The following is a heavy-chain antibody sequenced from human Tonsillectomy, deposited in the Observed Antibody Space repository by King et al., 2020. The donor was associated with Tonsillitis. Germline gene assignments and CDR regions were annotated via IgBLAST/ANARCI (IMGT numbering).Heavy chain of an antibody. Sequence: VQLVESGGGVVQPGRSLRLSCAASGFTFSPYSMHWVRQAPGKGLEWVAIISYDGSNKYYADSVKGRFAISRDNSKNTLYLQMNSLRTEDTAVYYCARAESRDSGRYYLYYSYGMDVWGQGTTVTVSS. V-gene: IGHV3-30*09. D-gene: IGHD3-10*01. J-gene: IGHJ6*02. CDR3: ARAESRDSGRYYLYYSYGMDV. CDR2: ISYDGSNK. CDR1: GFTFSPYS.